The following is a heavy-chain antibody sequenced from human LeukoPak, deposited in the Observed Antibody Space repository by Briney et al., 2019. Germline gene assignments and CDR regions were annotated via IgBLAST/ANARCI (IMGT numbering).Heavy chain of an antibody. CDR1: GYSFTSYW. CDR3: ARSYFSGTYPYDY. Sequence: GESLKISCKGSGYSFTSYWIGWVRQMPGKGLEWMGIIYPGDSDTRYSPSFQGQVTISADKSISTAYLQWNSLKASDTAMYYCARSYFSGTYPYDYWGQGTLVTVSS. D-gene: IGHD1-26*01. CDR2: IYPGDSDT. V-gene: IGHV5-51*01. J-gene: IGHJ4*02.